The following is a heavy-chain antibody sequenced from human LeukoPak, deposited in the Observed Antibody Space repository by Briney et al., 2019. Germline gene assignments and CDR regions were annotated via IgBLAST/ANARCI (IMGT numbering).Heavy chain of an antibody. CDR3: ARELVVAPYYYYYMDV. J-gene: IGHJ6*03. V-gene: IGHV4-61*01. CDR2: IYYSGST. D-gene: IGHD2-2*01. Sequence: SETLSLTCIVSGGSVSSGSYYWSWIRQPPGKGLEWIGYIYYSGSTNYNPSLKSRVTISVDTSKNQFSLKLSSVTAADTAVYYCARELVVAPYYYYYMDVWGKGTTVTVSS. CDR1: GGSVSSGSYY.